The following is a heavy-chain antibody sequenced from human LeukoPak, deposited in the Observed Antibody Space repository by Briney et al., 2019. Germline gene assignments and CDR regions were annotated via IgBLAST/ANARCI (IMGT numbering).Heavy chain of an antibody. J-gene: IGHJ4*02. D-gene: IGHD2-21*02. Sequence: GGSLRLSCATSGFTFSGSAMHWVRQASGKGLEWVGRIRNKAKSYATAYAESVKGRFTISRDDSKNTAYLQMNSLKTEDTAVYYCTTLDSVVVTAAHDYWGQGTLVTVSS. CDR3: TTLDSVVVTAAHDY. V-gene: IGHV3-73*01. CDR1: GFTFSGSA. CDR2: IRNKAKSYAT.